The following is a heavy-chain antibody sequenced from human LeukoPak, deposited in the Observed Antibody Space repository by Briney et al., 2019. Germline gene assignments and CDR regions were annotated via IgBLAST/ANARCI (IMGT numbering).Heavy chain of an antibody. CDR3: ARVRGDGYNSNGQSLTY. Sequence: ASVKVSCKASGYTFTSYYMHWVRQAPGQGLEWMGIINPSGGSTSYAQKFQGRVTMTRDTSTSTVYMELSSLRSEDTAVYYCARVRGDGYNSNGQSLTYWGQGTLVTVSS. D-gene: IGHD5-24*01. V-gene: IGHV1-46*01. J-gene: IGHJ4*02. CDR2: INPSGGST. CDR1: GYTFTSYY.